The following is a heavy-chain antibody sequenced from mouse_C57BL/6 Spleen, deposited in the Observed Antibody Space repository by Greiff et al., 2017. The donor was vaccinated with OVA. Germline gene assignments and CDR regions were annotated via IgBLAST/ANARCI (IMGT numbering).Heavy chain of an antibody. CDR3: ARYDLRFDY. V-gene: IGHV1-50*01. J-gene: IGHJ2*01. CDR1: GYTFTSYW. CDR2: IDPSDSYT. Sequence: QVQLQQSGAELVKPGASVKLSCKASGYTFTSYWMQWVKQRPGQGLEWIGEIDPSDSYTNYNQKFKGKATLTVDTSSSTAYMQLSSLTSEDSAVYYCARYDLRFDYWGQGTTLTVSS. D-gene: IGHD2-12*01.